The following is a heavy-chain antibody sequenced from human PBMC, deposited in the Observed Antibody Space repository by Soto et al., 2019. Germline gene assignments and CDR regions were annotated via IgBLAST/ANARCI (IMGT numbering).Heavy chain of an antibody. CDR2: ISSSGSTI. Sequence: GRSLRLSCAASGFTFSNYYMSWIRQPPGKRLEWVSYISSSGSTIYYADSVKGRFTICRDNAKNSLYPQMNSLRAEDTAVYYCARDPREYYFDYWGQGTLVTVPS. CDR1: GFTFSNYY. V-gene: IGHV3-11*01. J-gene: IGHJ4*02. CDR3: ARDPREYYFDY.